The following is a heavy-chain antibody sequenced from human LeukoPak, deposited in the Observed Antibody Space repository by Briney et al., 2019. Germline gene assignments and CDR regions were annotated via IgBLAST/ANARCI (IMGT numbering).Heavy chain of an antibody. J-gene: IGHJ4*02. CDR3: ARDPSVPPFEFDY. V-gene: IGHV4-39*07. CDR1: GGSISSSSYY. CDR2: IYYSGST. D-gene: IGHD2-2*01. Sequence: PSETLSLTCTVSGGSISSSSYYWGWIRQPPGKGLEWIGSIYYSGSTYYNPSLKSRVTISVDTSKNQFSLKLSSVTAADTAVYYCARDPSVPPFEFDYWGQGTLVTVSS.